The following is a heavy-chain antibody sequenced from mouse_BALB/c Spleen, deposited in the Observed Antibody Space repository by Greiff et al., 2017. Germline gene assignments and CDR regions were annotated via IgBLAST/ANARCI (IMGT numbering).Heavy chain of an antibody. CDR2: ISNGGGST. V-gene: IGHV5-12-2*01. Sequence: EVMLVESGGGLVQPGGSLKLSCAASGFTFSSYTMSWVRQTPEKRLEWVAYISNGGGSTYYPDTVKGRFTISRDNAKNTLYLQMSSLKSEDTAMYYCARHSYYYGSSGYFDYWGQGTTLTVSS. CDR3: ARHSYYYGSSGYFDY. J-gene: IGHJ2*01. CDR1: GFTFSSYT. D-gene: IGHD1-1*01.